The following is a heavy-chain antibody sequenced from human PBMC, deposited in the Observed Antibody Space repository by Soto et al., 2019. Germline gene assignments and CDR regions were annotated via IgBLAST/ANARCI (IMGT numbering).Heavy chain of an antibody. V-gene: IGHV4-31*03. J-gene: IGHJ1*01. CDR2: IYSRGNT. CDR1: GDSISSGLYY. D-gene: IGHD3-10*01. CDR3: ARARPGSSFVLEH. Sequence: QVQLQESGPGRVMPSQTLALTCTVSGDSISSGLYYWTWIRQHPQKGLEWIGYIYSRGNTYYSPSFKIRVDIAVGSSQNLFSLRLTSVTAADTDVYYGARARPGSSFVLEHWCQGTLVTVSS.